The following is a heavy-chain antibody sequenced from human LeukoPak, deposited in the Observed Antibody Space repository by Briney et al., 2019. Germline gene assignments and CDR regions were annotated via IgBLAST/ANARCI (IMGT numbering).Heavy chain of an antibody. D-gene: IGHD6-13*01. CDR3: ARSASTSWLHFDY. V-gene: IGHV1-2*06. J-gene: IGHJ4*02. CDR2: IILKTGGT. CDR1: GHTFTDYY. Sequence: DSVKVSCKASGHTFTDYYIHWVRQAPGQGLEWMGRIILKTGGTEYAQKFQGRVTMTRDTSISTAYLELSGLRSDDTAVYYCARSASTSWLHFDYWGQGTLVTVSS.